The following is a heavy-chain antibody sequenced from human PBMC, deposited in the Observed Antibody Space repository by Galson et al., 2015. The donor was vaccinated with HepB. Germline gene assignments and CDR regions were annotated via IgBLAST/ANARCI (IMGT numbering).Heavy chain of an antibody. CDR2: ISSSSSSI. Sequence: SLRLSCAASGFTFSNCSMSWVRQAPGKGLEWVSYISSSSSSIYYADSVKGRFTISRDNAKNSLYLQMNSLRDEDTAVYYCARDLAVLRLGELSLGFDYWGQGTLVTVSS. CDR1: GFTFSNCS. J-gene: IGHJ4*02. D-gene: IGHD3-16*02. CDR3: ARDLAVLRLGELSLGFDY. V-gene: IGHV3-48*02.